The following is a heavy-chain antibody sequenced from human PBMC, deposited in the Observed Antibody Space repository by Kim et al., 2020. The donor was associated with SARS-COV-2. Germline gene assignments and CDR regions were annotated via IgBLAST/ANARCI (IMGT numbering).Heavy chain of an antibody. J-gene: IGHJ4*02. CDR2: MRGKAHGATT. Sequence: GGSLRLSCTASGFTFGDYAMTWFRQAPGKGLEWVGFMRGKAHGATTHFAASVKGRFTISADGARNIAYLQMNSLKTEDTAVYYCSTYTNTWTAFDYWGQGTLVTVSS. D-gene: IGHD2-21*02. V-gene: IGHV3-49*01. CDR1: GFTFGDYA. CDR3: STYTNTWTAFDY.